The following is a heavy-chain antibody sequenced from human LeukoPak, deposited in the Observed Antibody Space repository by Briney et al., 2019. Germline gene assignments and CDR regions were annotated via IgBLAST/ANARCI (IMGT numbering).Heavy chain of an antibody. Sequence: GGSLRLSCAASGFTFSSYWMSWVRQAPGKGLEWVSMISAGSRHIYYADSVKGRFTISRDDAKNSLYLQMHSLRAEDTAVYYCARDGYQVPTIFGTFDPWGQGTLVTFSS. CDR2: ISAGSRHI. V-gene: IGHV3-21*01. CDR3: ARDGYQVPTIFGTFDP. J-gene: IGHJ5*02. CDR1: GFTFSSYW. D-gene: IGHD3-3*01.